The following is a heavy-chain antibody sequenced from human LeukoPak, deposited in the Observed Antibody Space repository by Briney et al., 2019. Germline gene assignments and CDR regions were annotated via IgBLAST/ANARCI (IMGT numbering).Heavy chain of an antibody. CDR1: GYTFTGYY. CDR2: ITPNSGGT. D-gene: IGHD3-22*01. CDR3: ARDPPAGSSGYYLPVGGDY. J-gene: IGHJ4*02. V-gene: IGHV1-2*02. Sequence: ASVKVSCKASGYTFTGYYIHGVRQAPGQGLEWMGWITPNSGGTNYAQKFQGRVTMTRDTSISTAYMELSRLRSEDTAVYYCARDPPAGSSGYYLPVGGDYWGQGTLVTVSS.